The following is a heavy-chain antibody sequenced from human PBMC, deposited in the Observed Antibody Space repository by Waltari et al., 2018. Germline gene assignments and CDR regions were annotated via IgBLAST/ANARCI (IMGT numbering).Heavy chain of an antibody. D-gene: IGHD1-1*01. J-gene: IGHJ3*02. CDR3: AKVGVGLTTWYAFDI. Sequence: QVHLVESGGGVVQPGGSLGLSCAASGFTFRDYGMHWVRQAPGKGLEWVAFIRYDASDIYYRDSVKGRFTISRDNSKNTLFLQMSSLRAEDTAVYYCAKVGVGLTTWYAFDIWGQGTMVTVSS. CDR1: GFTFRDYG. CDR2: IRYDASDI. V-gene: IGHV3-30*02.